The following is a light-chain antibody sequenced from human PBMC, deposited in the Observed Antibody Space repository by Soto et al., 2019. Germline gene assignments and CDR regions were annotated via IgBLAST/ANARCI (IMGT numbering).Light chain of an antibody. V-gene: IGKV1-39*01. CDR3: QQSYSTPPT. Sequence: DIQMTQSPSSLSASVGDRVTITCRACQSISSYLNWYQQKPGKAPKLLIYAASSLQSGVPSRFSGSGSGTDFTLTISSLQPEDVATYYCQQSYSTPPTFGGGTKVEIK. CDR1: QSISSY. CDR2: AAS. J-gene: IGKJ4*01.